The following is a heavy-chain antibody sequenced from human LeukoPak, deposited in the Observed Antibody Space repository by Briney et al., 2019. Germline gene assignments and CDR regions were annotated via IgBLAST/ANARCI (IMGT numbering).Heavy chain of an antibody. J-gene: IGHJ4*02. Sequence: SQTLSLTCTVSGGSISSGSYYWSWIRQPPGKGLEWIGSIYHSGSTYYNPSLKSRVTISVDTSKNQFSLKLSSVTAADTAVYYCAREAHSRHGGYGRYFDYWGQGSLVTVSS. CDR2: IYHSGST. CDR1: GGSISSGSYY. V-gene: IGHV4-39*07. D-gene: IGHD5-12*01. CDR3: AREAHSRHGGYGRYFDY.